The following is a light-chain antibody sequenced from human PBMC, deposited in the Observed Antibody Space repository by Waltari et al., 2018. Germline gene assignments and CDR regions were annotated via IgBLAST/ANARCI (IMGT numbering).Light chain of an antibody. Sequence: EIVLTQSPASLSLSPGYRATLSCRASQSVGRTLAWYPQRPGQAPRLLIYDASSRATGIPDRFSGSGSGTDFSLTISRLEPEDFAVYYCQKYGTRPATFGQGTKVEVK. CDR2: DAS. CDR1: QSVGRT. V-gene: IGKV3-20*01. CDR3: QKYGTRPAT. J-gene: IGKJ1*01.